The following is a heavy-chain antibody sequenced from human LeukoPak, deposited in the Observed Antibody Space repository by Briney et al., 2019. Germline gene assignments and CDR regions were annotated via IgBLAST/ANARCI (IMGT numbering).Heavy chain of an antibody. V-gene: IGHV1-18*01. Sequence: ASVKVSCKASGYTFTSYGISWVRQAPGQGLEWMGWISAYNGNTNYAQKLQGRVTMTTDTSASTAYMELRSLRSDDTAAYYCARDGEDIVVVPAAHDVWFDPWGQGTLVTVSS. CDR3: ARDGEDIVVVPAAHDVWFDP. CDR2: ISAYNGNT. D-gene: IGHD2-2*01. CDR1: GYTFTSYG. J-gene: IGHJ5*02.